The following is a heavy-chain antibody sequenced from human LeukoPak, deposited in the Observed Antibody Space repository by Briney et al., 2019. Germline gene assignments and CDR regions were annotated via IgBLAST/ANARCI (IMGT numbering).Heavy chain of an antibody. CDR1: GGTFSSYA. J-gene: IGHJ1*01. Sequence: ASVKVSCKASGGTFSSYAISWVRQAPGQGLEWMGRIIPIFGTANYAQRFQGRVTITTDESTSTAYMELSSLRSEDTAVYYCASPPPVAGTGNFQHWGQGTLVTVSS. CDR3: ASPPPVAGTGNFQH. V-gene: IGHV1-69*05. D-gene: IGHD6-19*01. CDR2: IIPIFGTA.